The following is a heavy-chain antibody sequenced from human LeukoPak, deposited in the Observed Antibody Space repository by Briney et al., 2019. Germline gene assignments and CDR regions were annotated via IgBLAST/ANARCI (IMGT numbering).Heavy chain of an antibody. CDR2: ISSSSSYI. J-gene: IGHJ4*02. V-gene: IGHV3-21*04. D-gene: IGHD5-24*01. CDR3: AKGRAGYNGSPLDY. CDR1: GFTFSSYS. Sequence: GGSLRLSCAASGFTFSSYSMNWVRQAPGKGLEWVSSISSSSSYIYYADSVKGRFTISRDNAKNSLYLQMNSLRAEDMALYYCAKGRAGYNGSPLDYWGQGTLVTVSS.